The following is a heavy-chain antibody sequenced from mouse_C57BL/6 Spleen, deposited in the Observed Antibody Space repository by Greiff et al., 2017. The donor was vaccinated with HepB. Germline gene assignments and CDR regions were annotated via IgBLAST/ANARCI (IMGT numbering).Heavy chain of an antibody. V-gene: IGHV1-55*01. Sequence: QVQLQQSGAELVKPGASVKMSCKASGYTFTSYWITWVKQRPGQGLEWIGDIYPGSGSTNYNEKFKSKATLTVDTSSSTAYMQLSSLTSEDSAVYYCARSGDYDLYAMDYWGQGTSVTVSS. D-gene: IGHD2-4*01. CDR2: IYPGSGST. J-gene: IGHJ4*01. CDR1: GYTFTSYW. CDR3: ARSGDYDLYAMDY.